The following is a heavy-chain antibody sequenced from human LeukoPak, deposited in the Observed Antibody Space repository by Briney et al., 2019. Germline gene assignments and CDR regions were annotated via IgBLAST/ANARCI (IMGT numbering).Heavy chain of an antibody. Sequence: TSETPSLTCAVSGYSISSGYYWGWIRQPPGKGLEWIGSIYHSGSTHYNSSLKSRITISVDTSKNQFSLKLTSVTAADTAMYYCAGQWQSTGFDYWGQRTLVTVSS. CDR3: AGQWQSTGFDY. CDR2: IYHSGST. J-gene: IGHJ4*02. CDR1: GYSISSGYY. D-gene: IGHD2-2*01. V-gene: IGHV4-38-2*01.